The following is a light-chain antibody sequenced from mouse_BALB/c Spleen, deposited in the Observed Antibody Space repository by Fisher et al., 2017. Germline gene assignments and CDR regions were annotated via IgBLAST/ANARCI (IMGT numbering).Light chain of an antibody. V-gene: IGKV4-55*01. Sequence: IVMTQTPAIMSASPGEKVTMTCSASSSVSYMYWYQQKPGSSPRLLIYDTSNLASGVPVRFSGSGSGTSYSLTISRVEAEDAATYYCQQYSGYPLTFGAGTKLELK. J-gene: IGKJ5*01. CDR3: QQYSGYPLT. CDR2: DTS. CDR1: SSVSY.